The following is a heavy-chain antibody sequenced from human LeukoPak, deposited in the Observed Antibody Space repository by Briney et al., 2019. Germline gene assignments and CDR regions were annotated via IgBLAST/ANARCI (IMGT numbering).Heavy chain of an antibody. CDR1: GFTFSSSA. Sequence: GGSLRLSCAASGFTFSSSAMHWVRQAPGKGLEYVSTISTNEITTYYANSVKGRFTISRDNSKNTLYLQMNSLRAEDTAVYYCAKDLVDYGDYEYYFDYWGQGTLVTVSS. CDR3: AKDLVDYGDYEYYFDY. D-gene: IGHD4-17*01. CDR2: ISTNEITT. V-gene: IGHV3-64*01. J-gene: IGHJ4*02.